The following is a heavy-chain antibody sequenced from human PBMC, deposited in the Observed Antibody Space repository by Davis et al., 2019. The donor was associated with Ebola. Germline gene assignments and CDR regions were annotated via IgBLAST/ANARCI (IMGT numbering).Heavy chain of an antibody. CDR3: ARVRVDSPMVNAFDI. CDR1: GFTFSSYS. J-gene: IGHJ3*02. V-gene: IGHV3-21*01. Sequence: GESLKISCAVSGFTFSSYSMNWVRQSAGKGLEWVSSISSSSSYIYYEDSMKGRFTVSRDNAKTSLYLQMDSLRAEDTAVYYCARVRVDSPMVNAFDIWGQGTMVTVSS. CDR2: ISSSSSYI. D-gene: IGHD5-18*01.